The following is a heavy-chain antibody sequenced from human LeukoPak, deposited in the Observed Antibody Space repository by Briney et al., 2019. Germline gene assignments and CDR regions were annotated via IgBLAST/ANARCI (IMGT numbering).Heavy chain of an antibody. Sequence: GGSLRLSCAASGFTFSSYSMNWVRQAPGKGLEWVSSISSSSYIYYADSVKGRFTISRDNAKNSLYLQMNSLRAEDTAVYYCAMEGIAAAGKGDFDYWGQGTLVTVSS. V-gene: IGHV3-21*01. D-gene: IGHD6-13*01. CDR2: ISSSSYI. J-gene: IGHJ4*02. CDR3: AMEGIAAAGKGDFDY. CDR1: GFTFSSYS.